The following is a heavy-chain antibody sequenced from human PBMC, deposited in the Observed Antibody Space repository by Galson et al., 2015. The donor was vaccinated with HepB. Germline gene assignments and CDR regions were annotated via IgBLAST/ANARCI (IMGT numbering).Heavy chain of an antibody. CDR2: INSDGSST. CDR3: ARLIRAAAGVNGMDV. V-gene: IGHV3-74*01. CDR1: GFTFDDYA. Sequence: SLRLSCAPSGFTFDDYAMHWVRQAPGKGLVWVSRINSDGSSTSYADSVKGRFTISRDNAKNTLYLQMNSLRAEDTAVYYCARLIRAAAGVNGMDVWGQGTTVTVSS. D-gene: IGHD3-16*01. J-gene: IGHJ6*02.